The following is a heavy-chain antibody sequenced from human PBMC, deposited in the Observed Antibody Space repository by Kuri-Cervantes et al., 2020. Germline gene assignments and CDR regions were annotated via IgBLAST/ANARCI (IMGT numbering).Heavy chain of an antibody. D-gene: IGHD2-21*02. J-gene: IGHJ4*02. CDR3: AKDIWVYCGGDCPFDY. V-gene: IGHV3-9*01. CDR2: ISWNSGSI. CDR1: GFSFDDYA. Sequence: GGSLRLSCAASGFSFDDYAMHWVRQAPGKGLEWVSGISWNSGSIGYADSVKGRFTISRDNAKNSLYLQMNSLRAEDTALYYCAKDIWVYCGGDCPFDYWGQGTLVTVSS.